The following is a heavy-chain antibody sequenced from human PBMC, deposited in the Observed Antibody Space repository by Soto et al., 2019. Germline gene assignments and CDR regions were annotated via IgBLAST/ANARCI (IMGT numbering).Heavy chain of an antibody. CDR2: INPSGGST. CDR1: GYTFTSYY. J-gene: IGHJ3*02. CDR3: ARTGTTRDAFDI. Sequence: QVQLVQSGAEVKKPGASVKVSCKASGYTFTSYYMHWVRQAPGQGLEWMGIINPSGGSTSYAQKFLGRVTMTRDTSTSTVYMELSSLRSEDTAVYYCARTGTTRDAFDIWGQGTMVTVSS. D-gene: IGHD1-1*01. V-gene: IGHV1-46*03.